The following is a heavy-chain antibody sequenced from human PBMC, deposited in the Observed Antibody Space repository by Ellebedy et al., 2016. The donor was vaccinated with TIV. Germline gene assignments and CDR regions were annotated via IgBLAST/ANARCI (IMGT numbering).Heavy chain of an antibody. CDR1: GFSLSTRGLG. D-gene: IGHD3-22*01. CDR3: ARVKYDSSPFYSH. J-gene: IGHJ4*02. V-gene: IGHV2-5*01. Sequence: SGPTLVQPTETLTLTCTFSGFSLSTRGLGVGWIRQPPGKALEWLTLIYWNDDKTYNASLKTRLTITKDTSKDQVVLTMTNMDPMDTATYYCARVKYDSSPFYSHWGQGTLVTVSS. CDR2: IYWNDDK.